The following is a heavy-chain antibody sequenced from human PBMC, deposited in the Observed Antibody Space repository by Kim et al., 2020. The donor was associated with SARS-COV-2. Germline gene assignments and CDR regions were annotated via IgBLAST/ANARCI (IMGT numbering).Heavy chain of an antibody. CDR1: GYSISSGYY. CDR3: AKYCSSTSCSPGGYYFDY. V-gene: IGHV4-38-2*02. Sequence: SETLSLTCTVSGYSISSGYYWGWIRQPPGKGLEWIGSIYHSGSTYYNPSLKSRVTISVDTSKNQFSLKLSSVTAADTAVYYCAKYCSSTSCSPGGYYFDYWGQGTLVTVSS. D-gene: IGHD2-2*01. J-gene: IGHJ4*02. CDR2: IYHSGST.